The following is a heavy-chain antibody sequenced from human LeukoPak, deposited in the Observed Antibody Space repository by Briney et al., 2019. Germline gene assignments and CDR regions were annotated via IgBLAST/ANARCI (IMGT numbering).Heavy chain of an antibody. J-gene: IGHJ3*02. Sequence: NPGGSLRLSCAASGFTFSSYNMNWVRQAPGKGLEWVSSISSSSTYIYYADSVKGRFTISRDNAKNSLYLQMNSLRVEDTAVYYCARKYCSGGSCYDGDAFDTWGQGTMVTVSS. CDR3: ARKYCSGGSCYDGDAFDT. CDR1: GFTFSSYN. D-gene: IGHD2-15*01. CDR2: ISSSSTYI. V-gene: IGHV3-21*01.